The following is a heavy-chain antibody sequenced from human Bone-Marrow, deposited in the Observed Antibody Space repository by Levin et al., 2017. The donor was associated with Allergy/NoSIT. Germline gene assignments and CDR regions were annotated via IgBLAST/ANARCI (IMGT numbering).Heavy chain of an antibody. D-gene: IGHD1-26*01. CDR1: GFTFSSFG. CDR2: IWFDGSNK. CDR3: ARDLGSSRWVDY. J-gene: IGHJ4*02. V-gene: IGHV3-33*01. Sequence: PGGSLRLSCAASGFTFSSFGMHWVRQAPGKGLEWVAFIWFDGSNKNYEDSVKGRFTISRDNSKNTLYLQMNSLTAEDTAVYYCARDLGSSRWVDYWGQGTLVTVSS.